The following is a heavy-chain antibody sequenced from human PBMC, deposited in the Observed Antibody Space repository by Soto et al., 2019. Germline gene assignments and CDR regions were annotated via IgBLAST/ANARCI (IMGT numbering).Heavy chain of an antibody. V-gene: IGHV1-58*01. Sequence: ASVKVSCKASGFTFTSSAVQWVRQARGQRLEWIGWIVVGSGNTNYAQKFQERVTITRDMSTSTAYMELSSLRSEDTAVYYCAAMRTAMVPRPLDYWGQGTLVTVS. CDR3: AAMRTAMVPRPLDY. CDR2: IVVGSGNT. J-gene: IGHJ4*02. CDR1: GFTFTSSA. D-gene: IGHD5-18*01.